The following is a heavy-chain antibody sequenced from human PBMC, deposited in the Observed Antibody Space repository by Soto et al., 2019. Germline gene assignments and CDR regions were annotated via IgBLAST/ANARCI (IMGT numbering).Heavy chain of an antibody. D-gene: IGHD3-3*01. CDR2: IYYSGST. CDR3: ARDRYDVSLTDFWSGYSD. V-gene: IGHV4-61*01. J-gene: IGHJ4*02. Sequence: PSETLSLTCTVSGGSVSSGSYYWSWIRQPPGKGLEWIGYIYYSGSTNYNPSLKSRVTISVDTSKNQFSLKLSSVTAADTAVFYCARDRYDVSLTDFWSGYSDWGQGTLVTVSS. CDR1: GGSVSSGSYY.